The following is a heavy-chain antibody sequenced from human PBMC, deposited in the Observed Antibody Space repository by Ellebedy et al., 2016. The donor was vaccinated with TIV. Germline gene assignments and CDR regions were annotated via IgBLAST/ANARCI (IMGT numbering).Heavy chain of an antibody. D-gene: IGHD6-19*01. CDR3: APGLGIAMAGAPA. Sequence: SETLSLTCTVSGGSITSYYWSWIRQSPGKGLEWIGEINHSGSTNYNPSLKSRVTISVDTSKNQFSLNLRSVTAADTAVYYCAPGLGIAMAGAPAWGQGTPVTVSS. V-gene: IGHV4-34*01. CDR2: INHSGST. J-gene: IGHJ4*02. CDR1: GGSITSYY.